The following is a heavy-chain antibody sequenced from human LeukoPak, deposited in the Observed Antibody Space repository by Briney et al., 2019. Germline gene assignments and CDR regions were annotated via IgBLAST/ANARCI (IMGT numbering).Heavy chain of an antibody. D-gene: IGHD6-19*01. J-gene: IGHJ6*02. CDR2: ISGSFGST. CDR3: ARDVGSSGWYYYYYGMDV. Sequence: PGGSLRLSCAASGFTFTTYAMTWVRRAPGKGLEWVSTISGSFGSTYSADSVKGRFTISRDNSKNTLYLQMNSLRAEDTAVYYCARDVGSSGWYYYYYGMDVWGQGTTVTVSS. V-gene: IGHV3-23*01. CDR1: GFTFTTYA.